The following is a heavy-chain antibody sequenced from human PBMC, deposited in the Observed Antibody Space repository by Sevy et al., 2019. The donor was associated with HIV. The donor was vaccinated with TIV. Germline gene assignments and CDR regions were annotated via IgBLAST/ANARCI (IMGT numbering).Heavy chain of an antibody. V-gene: IGHV3-30*04. CDR3: ARKQFVLPFDY. J-gene: IGHJ4*02. CDR1: GFTFSDCA. CDR2: ISYHGRNQ. D-gene: IGHD6-6*01. Sequence: GGSLRLSCAASGFTFSDCAIHWVRQAPGKGLEWLAVISYHGRNQFYADSVRGQFTISRDDSKNTVYLQMNSLRPDDTAVYYCARKQFVLPFDYWGQGTLVTVSS.